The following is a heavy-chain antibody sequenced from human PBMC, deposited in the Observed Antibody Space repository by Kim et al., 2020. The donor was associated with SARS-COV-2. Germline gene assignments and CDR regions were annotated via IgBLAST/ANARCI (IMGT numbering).Heavy chain of an antibody. D-gene: IGHD3-3*01. CDR2: ISGSGGST. V-gene: IGHV3-23*01. CDR1: GFTFSSYA. CDR3: AKEESITIFGVVIKRGNWFDP. Sequence: GGSLRLSCAASGFTFSSYAMSWVRQAPGKGLEWVSAISGSGGSTYYADSVKGRFTISRDNSKNTLYLQMNSLRAEDTAVYYCAKEESITIFGVVIKRGNWFDPWGQGTLVTVSS. J-gene: IGHJ5*02.